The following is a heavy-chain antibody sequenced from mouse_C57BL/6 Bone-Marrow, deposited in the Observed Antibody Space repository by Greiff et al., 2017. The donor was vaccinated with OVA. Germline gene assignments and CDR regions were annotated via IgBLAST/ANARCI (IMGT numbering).Heavy chain of an antibody. J-gene: IGHJ3*01. D-gene: IGHD3-2*02. Sequence: EVKLLESGAELVRPGASVKLSCTASGFNIKDDYMHWVKQRPEQGLEWIGWIDPENGDTEYASKFQGKATITADTSSNTAYLQLSSLTSEDSAVYYCAIDSSGYLSWFAYWGQGTLVTVSA. CDR3: AIDSSGYLSWFAY. V-gene: IGHV14-4*01. CDR1: GFNIKDDY. CDR2: IDPENGDT.